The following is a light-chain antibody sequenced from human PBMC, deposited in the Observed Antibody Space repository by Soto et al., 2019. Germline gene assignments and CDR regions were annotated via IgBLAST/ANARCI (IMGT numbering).Light chain of an antibody. CDR1: QSVSSSY. J-gene: IGKJ3*01. CDR3: QQYGSSPFT. CDR2: GAS. V-gene: IGKV3-20*01. Sequence: EIVLTQSPGTLSLSPGERATLSCRASQSVSSSYLAWNQQKPGQAPRLLIYGASSRATGIPDRFSGSGSGTDFTLTISSLEPEDFAVYYCQQYGSSPFTFGPGTTVDIK.